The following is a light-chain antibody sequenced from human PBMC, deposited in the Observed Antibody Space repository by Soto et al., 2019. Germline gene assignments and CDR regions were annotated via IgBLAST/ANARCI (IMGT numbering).Light chain of an antibody. J-gene: IGKJ1*01. V-gene: IGKV3D-20*02. Sequence: EIVLTQSPGTLSFSPGESAALSCRASLGVSSSYLDWYQHKPGQAHRLLIYDASSRATGIPARLSGSGSGTDFTLTISSLEPEDFAVYYCQQLTDWPPQWTFGQGTKVDIK. CDR2: DAS. CDR3: QQLTDWPPQWT. CDR1: LGVSSSY.